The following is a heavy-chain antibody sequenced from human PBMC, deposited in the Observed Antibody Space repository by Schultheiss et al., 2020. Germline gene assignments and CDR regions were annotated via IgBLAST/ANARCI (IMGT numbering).Heavy chain of an antibody. V-gene: IGHV4-61*02. Sequence: SETLSLTCTVSGGSISSGSYYWSWIRQPAGKGLEWIGRIYTSGSTNYNPSLKSRVTMSVDTSKNQFSLKLSSVTAADTAVYYCARGRVTANSSGWYCYFDYWGQGTLVTVSS. CDR2: IYTSGST. D-gene: IGHD6-19*01. J-gene: IGHJ4*02. CDR1: GGSISSGSYY. CDR3: ARGRVTANSSGWYCYFDY.